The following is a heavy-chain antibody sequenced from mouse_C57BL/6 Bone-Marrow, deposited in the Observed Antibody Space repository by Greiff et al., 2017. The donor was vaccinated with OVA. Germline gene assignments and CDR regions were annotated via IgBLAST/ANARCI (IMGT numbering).Heavy chain of an antibody. CDR2: IWTGGGT. CDR3: ARGPLYYDNDKAWFAY. D-gene: IGHD2-4*01. V-gene: IGHV2-9-1*01. J-gene: IGHJ3*01. CDR1: GFSLTSYA. Sequence: QVQLKESGPGLVAPSQSLSITCTVSGFSLTSYAISWVRQPPGKGLEWLGVIWTGGGTNYNSAPKSRPSISKDNSKSQVFLKMNSLQTDDTARYYCARGPLYYDNDKAWFAYWGQGTLVTVSA.